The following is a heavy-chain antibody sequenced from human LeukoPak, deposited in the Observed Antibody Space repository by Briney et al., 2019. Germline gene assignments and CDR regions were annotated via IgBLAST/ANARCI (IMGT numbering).Heavy chain of an antibody. Sequence: LRLSCAASGFTFSRYGMNWVRQAPGKGLEWIGYIYYSGSTYYNPSLKSRVTISVDTSKNQFSLKLSSVTAADTAVYYCAREDARYSYGYYFDYWGQGTLVTVSS. CDR1: GFTFSRYG. V-gene: IGHV4-31*02. CDR3: AREDARYSYGYYFDY. D-gene: IGHD5-18*01. J-gene: IGHJ4*02. CDR2: IYYSGST.